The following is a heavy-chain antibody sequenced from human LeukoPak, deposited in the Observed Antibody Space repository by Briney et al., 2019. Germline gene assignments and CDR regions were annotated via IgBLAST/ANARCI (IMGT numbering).Heavy chain of an antibody. V-gene: IGHV4-61*09. CDR1: GGSISSGSYC. CDR2: IHTSGNT. D-gene: IGHD6-13*01. J-gene: IGHJ5*02. Sequence: SETLSLTCTVSGGSISSGSYCWSWIRQPAGKGLEWIGHIHTSGNTNYNSSLKSRVTISVDTSKNQFSLKLSSVTAADTAVYYCARKEGGELVNTRRWFDPWGQGTLVTVSS. CDR3: ARKEGGELVNTRRWFDP.